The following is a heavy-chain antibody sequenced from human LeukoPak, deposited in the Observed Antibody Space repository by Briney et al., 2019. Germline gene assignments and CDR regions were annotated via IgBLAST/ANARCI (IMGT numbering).Heavy chain of an antibody. CDR1: GYTFTGYY. J-gene: IGHJ3*02. V-gene: IGHV1-2*02. CDR3: ARVSYCGGDCYPDAFDI. Sequence: ASVKVSCKASGYTFTGYYMHWVRQAPGQGLEWMGWINPNSGGTNYAQKFQGRVAMTRDTSISTAYMELSRLRSDDTAVYYCARVSYCGGDCYPDAFDIWGQGTMVTVSS. CDR2: INPNSGGT. D-gene: IGHD2-21*02.